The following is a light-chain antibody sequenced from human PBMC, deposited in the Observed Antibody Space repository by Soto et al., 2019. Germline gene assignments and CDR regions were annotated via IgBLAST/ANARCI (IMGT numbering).Light chain of an antibody. V-gene: IGKV3-15*01. Sequence: EIVMTQSPATLSVSPGERATLSCRASQSVSGNLAWYQQKPGQAPRLLIYAASTRATGIPARFSGRGSGTAFTLTISSLQSEDVAVYYCQQYNNWPPITFGPGTKVDIK. CDR1: QSVSGN. J-gene: IGKJ3*01. CDR2: AAS. CDR3: QQYNNWPPIT.